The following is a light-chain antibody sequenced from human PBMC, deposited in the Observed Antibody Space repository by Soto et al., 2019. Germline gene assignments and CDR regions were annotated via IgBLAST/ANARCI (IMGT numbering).Light chain of an antibody. Sequence: DIPLTQSPSFLSASVGDRVTITCRASQGISSYLAWYQQKPGKAHKLLIYAASTLQSVVPSRFSGSGSGTEFTLTISSLQPEDFATYYCQHLDSYSTFGQGTRLEIK. J-gene: IGKJ5*01. CDR3: QHLDSYST. CDR1: QGISSY. CDR2: AAS. V-gene: IGKV1-9*01.